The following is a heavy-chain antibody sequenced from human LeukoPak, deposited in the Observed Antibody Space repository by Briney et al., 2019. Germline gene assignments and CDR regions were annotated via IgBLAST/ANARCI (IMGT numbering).Heavy chain of an antibody. V-gene: IGHV3-21*01. Sequence: GGSLRLSCAASGFTFSSYIMNWVRQAPGKGLEWVSSISSSSSYIYYADSVKGRFTISRDNAKNSLYLQMNSLRAEDTAVYYCARGGPPYYYYMDVWGKGTTVTVSS. CDR1: GFTFSSYI. CDR2: ISSSSSYI. J-gene: IGHJ6*03. CDR3: ARGGPPYYYYMDV.